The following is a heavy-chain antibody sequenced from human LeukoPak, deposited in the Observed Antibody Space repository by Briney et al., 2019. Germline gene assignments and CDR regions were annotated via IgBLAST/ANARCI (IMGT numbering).Heavy chain of an antibody. D-gene: IGHD6-19*01. V-gene: IGHV1-69*06. J-gene: IGHJ4*02. CDR2: IIPIFGTA. Sequence: GSSVKVSCMASGGTFSSYAISWVRQAPGQVLHSMGGIIPIFGTANYAQKFQGRVTITADKSTSTAYMELSSLRSEDTAVYYCARRGHSSGWYYFDYWGQGTLVTVSS. CDR1: GGTFSSYA. CDR3: ARRGHSSGWYYFDY.